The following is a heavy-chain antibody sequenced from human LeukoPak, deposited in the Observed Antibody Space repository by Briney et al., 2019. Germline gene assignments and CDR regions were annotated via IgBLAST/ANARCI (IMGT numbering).Heavy chain of an antibody. J-gene: IGHJ4*02. CDR1: GFTFSLYW. V-gene: IGHV3-7*01. D-gene: IGHD1-26*01. CDR2: IKQDGSEK. CDR3: ARYRAGAYFDY. Sequence: GGSLRLSCAASGFTFSLYWMSWVRQAPGKGLEWVANIKQDGSEKYYVDSVEGRFTISRDNAMNSLYLQMNSLRAEDTAVYYCARYRAGAYFDYWGQGTLVTVSS.